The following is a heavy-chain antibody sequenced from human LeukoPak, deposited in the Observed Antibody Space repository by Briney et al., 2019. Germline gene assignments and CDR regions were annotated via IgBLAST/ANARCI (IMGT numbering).Heavy chain of an antibody. CDR1: GFTFDDYG. D-gene: IGHD2-2*01. CDR2: INWNGGST. V-gene: IGHV3-20*04. J-gene: IGHJ4*02. Sequence: GGSLRLSCAASGFTFDDYGMSWVRQAPGKGPEWVYGINWNGGSTGYADSVKGRFTISRDNAKNSLYLQMNSLRAEDTALYYCARDKAPASTIRLYFDYWGQGTLVTVSS. CDR3: ARDKAPASTIRLYFDY.